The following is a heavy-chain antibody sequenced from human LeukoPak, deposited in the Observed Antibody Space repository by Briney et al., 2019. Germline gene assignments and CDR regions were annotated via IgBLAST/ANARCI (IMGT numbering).Heavy chain of an antibody. J-gene: IGHJ2*01. CDR1: GSPFTKYW. CDR2: IHPGDSHT. Sequence: GESLKISFEGSGSPFTKYWIGWVRQMPGKGLEWMGIIHPGDSHTCYSPSFQGQVPISADKSISMAYLQWSSLKASDTAMYFCARQPGMTAKSWYFDLWGRGTLVTVSS. V-gene: IGHV5-51*01. D-gene: IGHD2-2*01. CDR3: ARQPGMTAKSWYFDL.